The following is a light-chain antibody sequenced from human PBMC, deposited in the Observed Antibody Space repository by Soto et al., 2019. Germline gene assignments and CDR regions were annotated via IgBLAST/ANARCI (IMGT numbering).Light chain of an antibody. V-gene: IGKV3-20*01. J-gene: IGKJ2*01. CDR1: QSVNSNF. CDR3: QQYGRSPLLYT. CDR2: GAS. Sequence: ENVLTQSPGTLSLSPGERATLSCRASQSVNSNFLAWYQQKPGQAPRLLIYGASTRAAGVPDRFSGSGSGTDFALTITGLEPEDYAVYYCQQYGRSPLLYTFGEGTKL.